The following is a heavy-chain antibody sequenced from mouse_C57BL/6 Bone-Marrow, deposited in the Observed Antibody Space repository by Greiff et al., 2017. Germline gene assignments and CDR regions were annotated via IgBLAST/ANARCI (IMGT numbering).Heavy chain of an antibody. D-gene: IGHD1-1*01. V-gene: IGHV1-18*01. Sequence: VQLKESGPELVKPGASVKIPCKASGYTFTDYNMDWVKQSHGQSLEWLGDINPNNGGTIYNQKFKGKATFTVDQSSSTAYMELRRLTSEDTAVYYCARSEGVLRGAYWGQGTLVTVSA. CDR3: ARSEGVLRGAY. CDR1: GYTFTDYN. CDR2: INPNNGGT. J-gene: IGHJ3*01.